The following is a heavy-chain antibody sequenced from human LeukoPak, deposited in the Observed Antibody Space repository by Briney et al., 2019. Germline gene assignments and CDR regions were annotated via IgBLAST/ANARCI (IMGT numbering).Heavy chain of an antibody. CDR3: ARDPSHDYAFDRWFDP. D-gene: IGHD4-17*01. CDR1: GGTFSSHA. J-gene: IGHJ5*02. Sequence: GSSVKVSCKASGGTFSSHAISWVRQAPGQGLEWMGGIIPIFGTASYAQKFQGRVTMTRDTSISTAYMELSRLRSDDTAVYYCARDPSHDYAFDRWFDPWGQGTLVTVSS. CDR2: IIPIFGTA. V-gene: IGHV1-69*05.